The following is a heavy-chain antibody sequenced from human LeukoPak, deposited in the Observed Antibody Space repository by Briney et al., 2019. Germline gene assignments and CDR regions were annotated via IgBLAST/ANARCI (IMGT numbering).Heavy chain of an antibody. CDR1: GYTFTSYG. V-gene: IGHV1-18*01. CDR2: ISPYNGNT. CDR3: ARDGSRSWYAY. Sequence: ASVKVSCKASGYTFTSYGISWVRQAPGQGLEWMGWISPYNGNTNYAQKLQGRVTMTADTSTSTAYMDLRSLSSDDTAVYYCARDGSRSWYAYWGQGTLVTVSS. D-gene: IGHD6-13*01. J-gene: IGHJ4*02.